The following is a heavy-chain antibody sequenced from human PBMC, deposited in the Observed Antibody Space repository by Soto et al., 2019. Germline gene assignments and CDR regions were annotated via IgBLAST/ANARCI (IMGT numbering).Heavy chain of an antibody. CDR3: AKDTYYYDSSGYAHGY. Sequence: LRLSCAASGFTFSSYAMSWVRQAPGKGLEWVSAISGSGGSTYYADSVKGRFTISRDNSKNTLYLQMNSLRAEDTAVYYCAKDTYYYDSSGYAHGYWGQGTLVTVSS. D-gene: IGHD3-22*01. J-gene: IGHJ4*02. CDR1: GFTFSSYA. CDR2: ISGSGGST. V-gene: IGHV3-23*01.